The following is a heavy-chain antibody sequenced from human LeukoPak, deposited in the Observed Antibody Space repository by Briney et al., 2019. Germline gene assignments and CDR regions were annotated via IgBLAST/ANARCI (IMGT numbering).Heavy chain of an antibody. CDR2: MSPNSGNT. D-gene: IGHD3-9*01. CDR3: ARETTISPYYFDY. Sequence: VSVKVSCKASGYTFTSYDITWVRQAPGQGLEWMGWMSPNSGNTGYAQKFQGRVTMTRNTSITTAYMELSSLTSEDTAVYYCARETTISPYYFDYWGLGSQVTVSP. CDR1: GYTFTSYD. J-gene: IGHJ4*02. V-gene: IGHV1-8*01.